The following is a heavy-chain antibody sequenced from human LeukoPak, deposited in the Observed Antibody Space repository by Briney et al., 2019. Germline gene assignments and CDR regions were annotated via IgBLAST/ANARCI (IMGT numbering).Heavy chain of an antibody. D-gene: IGHD2-8*01. CDR1: GFTFSSYA. CDR2: ISGSGGST. J-gene: IGHJ4*02. V-gene: IGHV3-23*01. CDR3: AKGYCTNGVCHAPPHY. Sequence: GGSLRLSCAASGFTFSSYAMSWVRQAPGKELEWGSAISGSGGSTYYAGSVKGRFTISRDNSKNTLYLQMNSLRAEDTAVYYCAKGYCTNGVCHAPPHYWGQGTLVTVSS.